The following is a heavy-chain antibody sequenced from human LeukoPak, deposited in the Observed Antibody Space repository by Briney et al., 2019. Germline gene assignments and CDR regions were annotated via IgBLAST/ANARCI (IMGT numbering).Heavy chain of an antibody. J-gene: IGHJ4*02. CDR2: IYYSGST. Sequence: PSETPSLTCTVSGGSISSSSYYWGWIRQPPGKGLEWIGSIYYSGSTYYNPSLKSRVTISVDTSKNQFSLKLSSVTAADTAVYYCARFRSSSKYYFDCWGQGTLVTVSS. CDR3: ARFRSSSKYYFDC. V-gene: IGHV4-39*01. D-gene: IGHD2-2*01. CDR1: GGSISSSSYY.